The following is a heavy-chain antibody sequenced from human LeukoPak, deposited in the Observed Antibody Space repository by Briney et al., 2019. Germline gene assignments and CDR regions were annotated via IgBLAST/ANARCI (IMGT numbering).Heavy chain of an antibody. Sequence: GGSLRLFCAASGFTFSSYAMSWVRQAPGKGLEWVSAISGSGGSTYYADSVKGRFTISRDNSKNTLYLQMNSLRAEDTAVYYCAKDLEYYDSSGPDAFDIWGQGTMVTVSS. CDR2: ISGSGGST. CDR1: GFTFSSYA. D-gene: IGHD3-22*01. J-gene: IGHJ3*02. V-gene: IGHV3-23*01. CDR3: AKDLEYYDSSGPDAFDI.